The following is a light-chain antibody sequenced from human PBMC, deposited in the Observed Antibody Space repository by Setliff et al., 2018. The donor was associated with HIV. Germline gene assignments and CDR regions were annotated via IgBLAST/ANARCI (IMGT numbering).Light chain of an antibody. J-gene: IGLJ1*01. Sequence: LAQPASVSGSPGQPITISCTGTTSDIGAYNLVSWYQQYPGKAPKLLIYDVTKRPSGVSDRFSGSKSANTASLTISGLQAEDEADYYCSSYTSSSTYVFGTGTKVTVL. V-gene: IGLV2-14*03. CDR3: SSYTSSSTYV. CDR1: TSDIGAYNL. CDR2: DVT.